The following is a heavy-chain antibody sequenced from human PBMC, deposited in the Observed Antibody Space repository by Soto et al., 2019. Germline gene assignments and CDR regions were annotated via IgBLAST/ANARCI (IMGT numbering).Heavy chain of an antibody. CDR1: GFTLRGYA. CDR2: ISSNGVGT. J-gene: IGHJ6*03. Sequence: EVQLAESGGGLAQPGGSLRLSCAASGFTLRGYAMYWGRQAPGKGLEYVSGISSNGVGTYYANSVQGRFTISRDNSKNTVYLQMGSLRPEDMAVYYCARRARPDFYYMDVWGKGTTVTVS. V-gene: IGHV3-64*01. CDR3: ARRARPDFYYMDV. D-gene: IGHD6-6*01.